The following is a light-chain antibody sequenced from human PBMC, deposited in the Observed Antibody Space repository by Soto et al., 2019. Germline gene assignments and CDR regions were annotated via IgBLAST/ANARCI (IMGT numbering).Light chain of an antibody. Sequence: DIQMTQSPSTLSASVRDRVTITCRASQSISSWLAWYQQKPGKAPKLLIYAASILESGVPSRFSGSGSGTEFTLPISSLQPDDFATYYCQQYNSYPLPFGGGTKVEIK. CDR3: QQYNSYPLP. CDR2: AAS. CDR1: QSISSW. J-gene: IGKJ4*01. V-gene: IGKV1-5*01.